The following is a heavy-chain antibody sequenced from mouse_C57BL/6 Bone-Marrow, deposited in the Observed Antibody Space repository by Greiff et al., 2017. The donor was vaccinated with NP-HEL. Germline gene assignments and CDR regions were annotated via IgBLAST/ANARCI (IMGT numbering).Heavy chain of an antibody. CDR3: ARGMVRPAY. CDR2: IYPGDGDT. D-gene: IGHD2-2*01. V-gene: IGHV1-82*01. Sequence: QVQLQQSGPELVKPGASVKISCKASGYAFSSSWMNWVKQRPGKGLEWIGRIYPGDGDTNYNGKFKGKATLTADKSSSTAYMQLSSLTSEDSAVYFCARGMVRPAYWGQGTLVTVSA. J-gene: IGHJ3*01. CDR1: GYAFSSSW.